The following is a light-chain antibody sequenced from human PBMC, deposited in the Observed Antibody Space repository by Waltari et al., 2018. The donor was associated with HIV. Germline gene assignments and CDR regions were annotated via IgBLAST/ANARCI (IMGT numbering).Light chain of an antibody. V-gene: IGKV3-15*01. Sequence: EIVVTQSPVTLSVSPGERATLSCRASQSVSSNYAWYQQKPGQAPRLLIYGASTRATGIPARFSGSGSGTEFTLTISSLQSEDFAVYYCQQYNNWPRTFGQGTKLEIK. CDR1: QSVSSN. CDR3: QQYNNWPRT. CDR2: GAS. J-gene: IGKJ2*01.